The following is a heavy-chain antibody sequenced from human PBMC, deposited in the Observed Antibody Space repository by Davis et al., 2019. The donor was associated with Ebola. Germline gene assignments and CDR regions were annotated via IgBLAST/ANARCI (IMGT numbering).Heavy chain of an antibody. CDR3: ARGDPRRSYSDSSIAFDI. Sequence: SETLSLTCAVYGGSFSGYYWSWIRQPPGKGLEWIGEINHSGSTNYNPSLKSRVTISVDTSKNQFSLKLSSVTAADTAVYYCARGDPRRSYSDSSIAFDIWGQGTMVSVSS. D-gene: IGHD1-26*01. V-gene: IGHV4-34*01. CDR1: GGSFSGYY. CDR2: INHSGST. J-gene: IGHJ3*02.